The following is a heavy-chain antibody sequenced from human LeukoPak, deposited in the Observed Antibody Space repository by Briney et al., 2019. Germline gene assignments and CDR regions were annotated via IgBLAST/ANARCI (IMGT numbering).Heavy chain of an antibody. D-gene: IGHD3-22*01. Sequence: SGGSLRLSCAASGFTFSSYAMSWVRQAPGKGLEWVSAISGSGGSTYYADSVKGRFTISRDNSKNTLYLQMNSMRAEDTAVYYCAKDPTTYYYDSSGYYYHYWGQGTLVTVSS. CDR2: ISGSGGST. J-gene: IGHJ4*02. V-gene: IGHV3-23*01. CDR1: GFTFSSYA. CDR3: AKDPTTYYYDSSGYYYHY.